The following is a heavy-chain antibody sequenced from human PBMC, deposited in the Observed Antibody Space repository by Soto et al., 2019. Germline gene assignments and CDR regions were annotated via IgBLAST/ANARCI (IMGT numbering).Heavy chain of an antibody. CDR3: ARAVPPRYCTNGVCKHGWFDP. J-gene: IGHJ5*02. Sequence: ASVKVSCKASGYTFTSYGISWVRQAPGQGLEWMGWISAYNGNTNYAQKLQGRVTMNKDTSTSTAYMELRSLRSDDTAVYYCARAVPPRYCTNGVCKHGWFDPWGQGTLVTVSS. V-gene: IGHV1-18*04. CDR2: ISAYNGNT. D-gene: IGHD2-8*01. CDR1: GYTFTSYG.